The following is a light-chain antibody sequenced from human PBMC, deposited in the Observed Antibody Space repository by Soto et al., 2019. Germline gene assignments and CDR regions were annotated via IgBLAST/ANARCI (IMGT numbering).Light chain of an antibody. V-gene: IGKV1-9*01. CDR3: QQYDSLPYT. CDR2: SAS. J-gene: IGKJ2*01. Sequence: IQLTQSPSSLSASVGDTVTITCRASQAIGSYFAWYQQRPGTAPKLLIYSASTLHSGVPSRFSGSGSGTDFTLTISSLQPEDFATYYCQQYDSLPYTFGLGTKVQIK. CDR1: QAIGSY.